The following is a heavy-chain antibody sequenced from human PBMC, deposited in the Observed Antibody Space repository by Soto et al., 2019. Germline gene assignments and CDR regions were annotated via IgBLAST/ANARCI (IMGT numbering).Heavy chain of an antibody. CDR1: GFAFSSYS. D-gene: IGHD1-20*01. V-gene: IGHV3-21*04. Sequence: EVQLVESGGGLVKPGGSLRLSCAASGFAFSSYSMNWVRQAPGKGLEWVSSISSTGTFIYYGDSVKGRFTVSRDNAQSSLYLQMSSLSAEDSAMYYCARCSTGIIDSERAGIDYWGQGTLVTVSS. J-gene: IGHJ4*02. CDR2: ISSTGTFI. CDR3: ARCSTGIIDSERAGIDY.